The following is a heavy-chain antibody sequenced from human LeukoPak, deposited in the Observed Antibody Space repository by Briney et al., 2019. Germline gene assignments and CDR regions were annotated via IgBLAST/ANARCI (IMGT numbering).Heavy chain of an antibody. D-gene: IGHD6-13*01. CDR2: TTGSGDKL. CDR1: GFTFRSYA. V-gene: IGHV3-23*01. Sequence: GGSLRLSCTASGFTFRSYALSWVRQAPGKGLEWVSATTGSGDKLFYADSVKGRFTISRDNSKNTLYLQMNSLRAEDTAVYYCAKDAYSSSWYRDYWGQGTLVTVSS. CDR3: AKDAYSSSWYRDY. J-gene: IGHJ4*02.